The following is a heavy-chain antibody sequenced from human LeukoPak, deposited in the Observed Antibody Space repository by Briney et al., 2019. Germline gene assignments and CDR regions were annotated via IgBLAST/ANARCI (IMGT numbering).Heavy chain of an antibody. Sequence: GGSLRLSCAASGFTFSSYARSWVRQAPGKGREGVSAISGSGGSTYYADSVKGRFTISRDNSKNTLYLQMNSLRAEDTAVYYCAKGVRWNCSGGSCYFDYWSQGTLVTVSS. J-gene: IGHJ4*02. CDR1: GFTFSSYA. D-gene: IGHD2-15*01. CDR3: AKGVRWNCSGGSCYFDY. CDR2: ISGSGGST. V-gene: IGHV3-23*01.